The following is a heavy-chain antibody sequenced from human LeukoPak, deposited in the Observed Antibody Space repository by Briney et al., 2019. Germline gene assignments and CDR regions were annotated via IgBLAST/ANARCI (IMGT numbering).Heavy chain of an antibody. CDR3: ARKYTTSYYSVDY. J-gene: IGHJ4*02. CDR2: ISHDGSQE. V-gene: IGHV3-30*04. D-gene: IGHD2-2*01. CDR1: GLTFNKYD. Sequence: PGGSLRLSCTASGLTFNKYDMHWVRQAPGKGLEWVTFISHDGSQEHYADSVKGRFTISRDNSKQTVYLQMNSLKSEDTALYYCARKYTTSYYSVDYWGQGSLVTVSS.